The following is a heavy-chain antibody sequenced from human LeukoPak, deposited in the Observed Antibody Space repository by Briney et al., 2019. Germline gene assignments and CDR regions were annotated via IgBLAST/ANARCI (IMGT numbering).Heavy chain of an antibody. CDR2: IWYDGSNK. CDR3: ARDYGDYVANRLDY. D-gene: IGHD4-17*01. CDR1: GFTFSDYY. J-gene: IGHJ4*02. V-gene: IGHV3-33*08. Sequence: GGSLRLSCAASGFTFSDYYMSWIRQAPGKGLEWVAVIWYDGSNKYYADSVKGRFTISRDNSKNTLYLQMNSLRAEDTAVYYCARDYGDYVANRLDYWGQGTLVTVSS.